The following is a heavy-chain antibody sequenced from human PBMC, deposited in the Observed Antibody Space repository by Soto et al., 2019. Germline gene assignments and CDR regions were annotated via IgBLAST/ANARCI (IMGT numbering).Heavy chain of an antibody. CDR1: GFTFSSYW. J-gene: IGHJ4*02. Sequence: PGGSLRLSCAVSGFTFSSYWMNWVRQAPGKGLEWVANIKQDGSEKYYVDSVKGRFTISRDNAKNSLYLQMNSLRAEDSAVYYCATSRTFDYWGQGTLVTVSS. D-gene: IGHD2-2*01. CDR3: ATSRTFDY. V-gene: IGHV3-7*01. CDR2: IKQDGSEK.